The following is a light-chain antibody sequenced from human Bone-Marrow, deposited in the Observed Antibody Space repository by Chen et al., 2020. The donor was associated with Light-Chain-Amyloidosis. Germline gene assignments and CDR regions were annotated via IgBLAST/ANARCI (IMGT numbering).Light chain of an antibody. V-gene: IGKV3-20*01. CDR3: QQYGTSPLT. Sequence: EIVLTQSPGTLSLSPGAGANLSCRASQTISSNYLPWYQQKFGQAPRLLIYGSSSRATGIPDRFTCSGSGTDFTLTINSLEPEDFAMYYCQQYGTSPLTFGGGTKVEIK. CDR2: GSS. CDR1: QTISSNY. J-gene: IGKJ4*01.